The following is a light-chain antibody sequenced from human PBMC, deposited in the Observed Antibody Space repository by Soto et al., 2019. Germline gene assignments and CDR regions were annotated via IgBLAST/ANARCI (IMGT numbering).Light chain of an antibody. CDR1: QGISRW. CDR2: SAS. Sequence: DIQMTQLPSSMSASVGDRVTITCRASQGISRWLAWYHQKPGKAPNLLIYSASTLHSGVPSRFSGSGSGTDFTLTISSLQPEDCGTYYCQQSNSFPLTFGPGTKVD. J-gene: IGKJ3*01. V-gene: IGKV1-12*01. CDR3: QQSNSFPLT.